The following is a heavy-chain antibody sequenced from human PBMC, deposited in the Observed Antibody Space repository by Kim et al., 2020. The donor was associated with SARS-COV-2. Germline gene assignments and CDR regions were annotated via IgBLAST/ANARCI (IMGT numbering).Heavy chain of an antibody. CDR2: ISYSGST. J-gene: IGHJ4*02. CDR1: GGSIGSGGYY. CDR3: ARVDTNLFDS. Sequence: TLSLTCSVSGGSIGSGGYYWSWIRQRPGKGLEWIGYISYSGSTYYNPSLESRLTLSMDTSMNQFSLTLSSVTAADGAVYYCARVDTNLFDSWGQG. V-gene: IGHV4-31*03.